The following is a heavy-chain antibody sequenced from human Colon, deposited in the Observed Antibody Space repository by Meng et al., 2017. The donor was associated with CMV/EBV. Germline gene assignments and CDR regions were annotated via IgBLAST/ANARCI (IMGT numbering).Heavy chain of an antibody. J-gene: IGHJ3*01. D-gene: IGHD2-15*01. V-gene: IGHV4-38-2*02. Sequence: SETLSLTCSVSNYSISSGFYWAWIRQRPGVGLEWIGSRFHSGTTYYNPPLKSRVTISLDMSKNQVSLKLTAVTAADTAVYYCARADGIVEITNAVHAIDFWGQGTMVTVSS. CDR2: RFHSGTT. CDR3: ARADGIVEITNAVHAIDF. CDR1: NYSISSGFY.